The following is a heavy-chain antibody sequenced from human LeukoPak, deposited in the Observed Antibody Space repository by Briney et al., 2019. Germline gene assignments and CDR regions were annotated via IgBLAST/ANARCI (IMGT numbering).Heavy chain of an antibody. D-gene: IGHD3-22*01. CDR2: IVPILSTT. CDR1: GGSFSNYA. CDR3: AREISGYGAFDI. J-gene: IGHJ3*02. V-gene: IGHV1-69*13. Sequence: SVKVSCKASGGSFSNYAISWVRQAPGQGLERMGGIVPILSTTNYARKFQGRVTITADESTSTAYMELSSLRSEDTAVYYCAREISGYGAFDIWGQGTMVTVSS.